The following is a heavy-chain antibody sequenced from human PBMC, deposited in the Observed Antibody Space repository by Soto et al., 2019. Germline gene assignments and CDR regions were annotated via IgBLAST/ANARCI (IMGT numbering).Heavy chain of an antibody. CDR2: IYSGGNT. Sequence: PSETLSLTCSVSGGTISGYYWTWIRQPAGKGLEWIGRIYSGGNTKYNPSLQSRVTMSLDTPNNQFSLRLTSVTAADTAVYYCARGQRFSDWFDPWGQGTLVTVSS. V-gene: IGHV4-4*07. J-gene: IGHJ5*02. D-gene: IGHD3-3*01. CDR1: GGTISGYY. CDR3: ARGQRFSDWFDP.